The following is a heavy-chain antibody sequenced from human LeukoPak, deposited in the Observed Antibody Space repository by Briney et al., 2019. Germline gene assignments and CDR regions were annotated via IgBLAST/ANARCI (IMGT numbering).Heavy chain of an antibody. V-gene: IGHV4-59*01. Sequence: PSETLSLTCTVSGDSISSNYWSWIRQPPGKGLEWIGYIYYSGSTNYNPSLKSRVTISVDTSKNQFSLKLSSVTAADTAVYYCARALNYDFWSGYSSVYYYYYMDVWGKGTTVTVSS. D-gene: IGHD3-3*01. CDR3: ARALNYDFWSGYSSVYYYYYMDV. CDR2: IYYSGST. J-gene: IGHJ6*03. CDR1: GDSISSNY.